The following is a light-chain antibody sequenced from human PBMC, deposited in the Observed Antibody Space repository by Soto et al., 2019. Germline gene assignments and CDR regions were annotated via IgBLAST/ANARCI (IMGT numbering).Light chain of an antibody. CDR3: CAYEGTYV. CDR2: DVD. J-gene: IGLJ1*01. V-gene: IGLV2-11*01. CDR1: SIHISTYDY. Sequence: QSVLTQPRSVSGSPGQSVTISCTGSSIHISTYDYVSWYQQYPDKAPNLLVYDVDRRPSGVPDRFSGSKSGNTASLTISGLQIDDEADYFCCAYEGTYVFGSGTKVTVL.